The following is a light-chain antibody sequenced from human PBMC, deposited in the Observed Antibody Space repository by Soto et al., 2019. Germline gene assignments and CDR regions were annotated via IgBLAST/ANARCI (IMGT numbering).Light chain of an antibody. V-gene: IGKV1-5*01. J-gene: IGKJ1*01. Sequence: DIQVTQSPPTLSASVGDRVTITCRASPTISTWMAWYQQKPGKAPKLLVYDASTLQSGVASRFSGSGSGTEFTLIISGLQPDDSATYYCQQYTNTNSPWMFGQGTKV. CDR3: QQYTNTNSPWM. CDR1: PTISTW. CDR2: DAS.